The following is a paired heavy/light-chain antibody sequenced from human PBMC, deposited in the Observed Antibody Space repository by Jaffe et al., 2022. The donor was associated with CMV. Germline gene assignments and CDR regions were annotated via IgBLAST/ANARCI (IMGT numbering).Heavy chain of an antibody. CDR1: GFTFSLYG. Sequence: EVQLVESGGGLVKPGGSLRLSCAASGFTFSLYGINWVRQAPGKGLEWVSEITSNSRHIHYADSVTGRFSISRDNAKNSVYLEMNSLSLDDTAVYYCARGRRQLSSHYVEGDSYYGMDVWGQGTTVTVSS. CDR2: ITSNSRHI. J-gene: IGHJ6*02. CDR3: ARGRRQLSSHYVEGDSYYGMDV. V-gene: IGHV3-21*06. D-gene: IGHD4-17*01.
Light chain of an antibody. CDR2: ATS. Sequence: IQMTQSPSSLSASVGDNITITCRASQNIDKYLSWYQQKPGKVPNLLIFATSTLQSGVPSRFSGSGSGTDFTLTINSLQPEDFATYYCQLTYSSPQTFGQGTKVKIK. CDR3: QLTYSSPQT. V-gene: IGKV1-39*01. CDR1: QNIDKY. J-gene: IGKJ2*01.